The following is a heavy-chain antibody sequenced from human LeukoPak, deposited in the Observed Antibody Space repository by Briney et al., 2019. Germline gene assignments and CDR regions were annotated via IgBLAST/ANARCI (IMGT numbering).Heavy chain of an antibody. D-gene: IGHD5-24*01. V-gene: IGHV4-59*11. Sequence: SETLSLTCTVSGGSISSHYWSWIRQPPGKGLEWIGYIYYSGSTNYNPSLKSRVTISVDTSKNQFSLKLSSVTAADTAVYYCAREMATTLWDYWGQGTLVTVSS. CDR2: IYYSGST. CDR1: GGSISSHY. CDR3: AREMATTLWDY. J-gene: IGHJ4*02.